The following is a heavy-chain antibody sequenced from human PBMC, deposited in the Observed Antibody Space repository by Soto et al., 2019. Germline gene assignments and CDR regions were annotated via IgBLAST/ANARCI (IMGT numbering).Heavy chain of an antibody. CDR2: INAYNGST. Sequence: ASVKVSCKASGYTFTSYLISWVRQAPGQGLEWMGWINAYNGSTNYAQKFQGRVTMTRDTSTSTAYMELRRLRSDETAVYYCASSGGSRDPNDAFDIWGQGTMVTVSS. CDR1: GYTFTSYL. V-gene: IGHV1-18*01. CDR3: ASSGGSRDPNDAFDI. J-gene: IGHJ3*02. D-gene: IGHD2-15*01.